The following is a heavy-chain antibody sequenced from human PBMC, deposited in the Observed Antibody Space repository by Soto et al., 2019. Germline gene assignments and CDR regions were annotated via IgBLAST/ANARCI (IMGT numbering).Heavy chain of an antibody. CDR3: ARAGRGGHDWQRTFDY. D-gene: IGHD5-12*01. V-gene: IGHV1-69*01. CDR1: GGTFSSYA. J-gene: IGHJ4*02. CDR2: IIPIFGTA. Sequence: QVQLVQSGAEVKKPGYSVKVSCKASGGTFSSYAISWVRQAPGPGLEWMGGIIPIFGTANYAQKFQGRVTITADESTSTAYMELSSLRSEDTAVYYCARAGRGGHDWQRTFDYWGQGTLVTVSS.